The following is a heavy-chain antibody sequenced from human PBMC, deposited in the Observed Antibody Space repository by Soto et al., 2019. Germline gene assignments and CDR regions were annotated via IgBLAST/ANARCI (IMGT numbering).Heavy chain of an antibody. J-gene: IGHJ6*03. CDR1: GFTLSSYG. Sequence: EVQLLESGGGLVQTGGSLRLSCAASGFTLSSYGMSWVRQAPGKGLEWVSGLSGGGRTTYYADSVKGRFTISRDDSKNTVFLQKNSLRSDDTAVYYCATPIGDCWRGSAGPHYLDVWGKGTCVTVS. CDR3: ATPIGDCWRGSAGPHYLDV. V-gene: IGHV3-23*01. D-gene: IGHD3-3*01. CDR2: LSGGGRTT.